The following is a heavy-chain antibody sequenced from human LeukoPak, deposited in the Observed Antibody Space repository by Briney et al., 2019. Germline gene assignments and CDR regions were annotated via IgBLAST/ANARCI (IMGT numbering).Heavy chain of an antibody. Sequence: SETLSLTCTVSGGSISNYYWSWIRQPPGKGLEWIGYIYYSGSTNYNPSLKSRVTISVDTSKNQFSLKLSSVTAADTAVYYCARTYSSSWSGKYFDYWGQGTLVTVSS. CDR1: GGSISNYY. J-gene: IGHJ4*02. D-gene: IGHD6-13*01. V-gene: IGHV4-59*08. CDR3: ARTYSSSWSGKYFDY. CDR2: IYYSGST.